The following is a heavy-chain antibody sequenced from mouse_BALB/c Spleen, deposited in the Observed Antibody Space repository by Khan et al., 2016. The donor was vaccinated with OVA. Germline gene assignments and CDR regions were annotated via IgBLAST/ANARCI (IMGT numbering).Heavy chain of an antibody. D-gene: IGHD1-1*01. CDR3: ATSYYYGYYFDY. CDR1: GFTFSSYG. Sequence: EVELVESGGGLVQPGGSRKLSCAAPGFTFSSYGMHWVRQAPEKGLEWVAYISGDSSTIYYADTVKGRFTISRDNPKNTLFLQMTSLMSEDTAMYYCATSYYYGYYFDYWGPGTTLTVSS. V-gene: IGHV5-17*02. CDR2: ISGDSSTI. J-gene: IGHJ2*01.